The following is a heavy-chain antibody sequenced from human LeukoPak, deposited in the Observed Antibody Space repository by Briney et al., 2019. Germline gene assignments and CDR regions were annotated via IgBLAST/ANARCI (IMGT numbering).Heavy chain of an antibody. CDR3: ARELVIDLGCSGGSCYSFDY. V-gene: IGHV3-73*01. CDR2: IRSKANSYAT. Sequence: PGGSLRLTCAGSGFTSSDHDMDWVRQASGKGLEWVGRIRSKANSYATAYAASVKGRFTISRDDSKNTAYLQMNSLRAEDTAVYYCARELVIDLGCSGGSCYSFDYWGQGTLVTVSS. D-gene: IGHD2-15*01. CDR1: GFTSSDHD. J-gene: IGHJ4*02.